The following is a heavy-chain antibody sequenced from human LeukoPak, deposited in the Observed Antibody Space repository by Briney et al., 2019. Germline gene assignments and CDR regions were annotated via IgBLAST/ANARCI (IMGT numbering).Heavy chain of an antibody. CDR3: ARGYYDTSGYYLAAY. Sequence: PGGSLRLSCAASGFTFSDYYMSWIRQPPGKGLEWIGYIYYSGSTNYNPSLKSRVTLSVDTSKNQFSLKLTSVTAADTAVYYCARGYYDTSGYYLAAYWGQGTLVTVSS. CDR2: IYYSGST. J-gene: IGHJ4*02. CDR1: GFTFSDYY. D-gene: IGHD3-22*01. V-gene: IGHV4-59*01.